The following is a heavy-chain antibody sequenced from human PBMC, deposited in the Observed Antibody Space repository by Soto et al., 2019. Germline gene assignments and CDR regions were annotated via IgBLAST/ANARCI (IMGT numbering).Heavy chain of an antibody. CDR2: TYYRSKWYN. Sequence: SQTLSLTCAISVDSVSSNSAAWNWIRQSPSRGLEWLGRTYYRSKWYNDYAVSVKSRITINPDTSKNQFSLQLNSVTPEDTAVYYCANIVVVPAAIRPDRDYYYGMDVWGQGTTVTVSS. D-gene: IGHD2-2*02. CDR1: VDSVSSNSAA. V-gene: IGHV6-1*01. J-gene: IGHJ6*02. CDR3: ANIVVVPAAIRPDRDYYYGMDV.